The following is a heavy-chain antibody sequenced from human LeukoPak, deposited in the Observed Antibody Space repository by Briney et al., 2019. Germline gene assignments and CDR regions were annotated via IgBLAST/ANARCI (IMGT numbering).Heavy chain of an antibody. Sequence: PGRSLRLSCAASGFISSIYAMSWVRQAAGNGLEWVSAVSVSCGSTYYADSVKGRFTISRDNSKNTLYLQMNSLRAEDTAVYYCAKDPYPLYDSYAFDIWGQGTMVTVSS. J-gene: IGHJ3*02. CDR3: AKDPYPLYDSYAFDI. D-gene: IGHD3-22*01. CDR2: VSVSCGST. CDR1: GFISSIYA. V-gene: IGHV3-23*01.